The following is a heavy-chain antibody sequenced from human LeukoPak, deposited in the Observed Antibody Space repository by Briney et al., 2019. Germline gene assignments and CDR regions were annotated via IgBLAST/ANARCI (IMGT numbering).Heavy chain of an antibody. Sequence: GESLKISCKGSGYSFTSYWIGWVRQMPGKGPEWMGIIYPGDSDTRCSPSFQGQVTISADRSISTAYLQWSSLKASDTAMYYCARHGTAIFGAIYYFDYWGQGTLVTVPS. J-gene: IGHJ4*02. CDR1: GYSFTSYW. D-gene: IGHD5-18*01. CDR2: IYPGDSDT. V-gene: IGHV5-51*01. CDR3: ARHGTAIFGAIYYFDY.